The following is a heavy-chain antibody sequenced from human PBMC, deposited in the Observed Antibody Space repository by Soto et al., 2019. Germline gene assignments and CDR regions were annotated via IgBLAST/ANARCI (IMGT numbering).Heavy chain of an antibody. J-gene: IGHJ5*02. CDR2: IDFRGTT. CDR3: SRRAPKGFDP. V-gene: IGHV4-39*02. Sequence: SATLSLTCTVSGGSISSSSYFWAWIRRPPGKGLEWIGSIDFRGTTYTNPSLESRVTISVDTSKNHFSLKLDSVTAADTALYYCSRRAPKGFDPWGRGTLVNVS. CDR1: GGSISSSSYF.